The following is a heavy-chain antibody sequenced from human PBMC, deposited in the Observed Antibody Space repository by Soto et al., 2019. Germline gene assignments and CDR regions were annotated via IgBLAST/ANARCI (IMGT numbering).Heavy chain of an antibody. CDR3: AKDVTRAAAPIWAAHYYYYYGMDV. CDR2: ISGSGGST. Sequence: DVQLLGSGGGLVQPGGSLRLSCAASGFTFSSYAMSWVRQAPGKELEWVSAISGSGGSTYYADSVKGRFTISRDNSKNTLYLQMNSLRGEDTAVYYCAKDVTRAAAPIWAAHYYYYYGMDVWGQGTTVTVSS. J-gene: IGHJ6*02. D-gene: IGHD6-13*01. V-gene: IGHV3-23*01. CDR1: GFTFSSYA.